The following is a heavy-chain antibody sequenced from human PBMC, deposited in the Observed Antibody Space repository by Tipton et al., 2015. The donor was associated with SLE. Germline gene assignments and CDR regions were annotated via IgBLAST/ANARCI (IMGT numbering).Heavy chain of an antibody. CDR3: ARKRLPDLDFDL. Sequence: LRLSCTVSGGSISSSDYYWGWIRQPPGKGLEWIGNTYFTGKTYYNPSLKSRVSISLDTAKNQFSLRLSSLTAADTAVYYCARKRLPDLDFDLWGRGTLVTVSS. CDR1: GGSISSSDYY. CDR2: TYFTGKT. V-gene: IGHV4-39*07. D-gene: IGHD3-16*01. J-gene: IGHJ2*01.